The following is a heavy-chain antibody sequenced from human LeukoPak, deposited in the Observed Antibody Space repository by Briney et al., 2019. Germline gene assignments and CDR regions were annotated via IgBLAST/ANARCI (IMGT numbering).Heavy chain of an antibody. J-gene: IGHJ3*02. D-gene: IGHD6-13*01. CDR1: GGTFSSYA. Sequence: ASVKVSCKASGGTFSSYAISWVRQAPGQGLEWKGGIIPIFGTANYAQKFQGRVTITTDESTSTAYMELSSLRSEDTAVYYCARAYSSSWYRIDAFDIWGQGTMVTVSS. CDR3: ARAYSSSWYRIDAFDI. CDR2: IIPIFGTA. V-gene: IGHV1-69*05.